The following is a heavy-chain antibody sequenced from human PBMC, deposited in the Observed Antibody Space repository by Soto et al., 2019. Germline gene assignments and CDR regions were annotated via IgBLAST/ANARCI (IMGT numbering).Heavy chain of an antibody. CDR3: ARDRIAVAGTFDY. Sequence: GGSLRLSCAASGFTFSSYAMHWVRQAPGKGLEYVSAISSNGGSTYYANSVKGRFTISRDNSKNTLYLQMGSLRSDDTAVYYCARDRIAVAGTFDYWGQGTLVTVSS. J-gene: IGHJ4*02. CDR1: GFTFSSYA. D-gene: IGHD6-19*01. V-gene: IGHV3-64*01. CDR2: ISSNGGST.